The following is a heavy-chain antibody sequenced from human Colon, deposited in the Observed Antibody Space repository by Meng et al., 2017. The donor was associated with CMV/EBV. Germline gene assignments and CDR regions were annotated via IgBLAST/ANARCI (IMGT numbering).Heavy chain of an antibody. D-gene: IGHD3-16*01. CDR1: GYTFRSYA. CDR2: IRGHNGDT. J-gene: IGHJ4*02. CDR3: ARDDPGDPLDF. V-gene: IGHV1-18*01. Sequence: QIQRVQSAPEGKKPGASVKVSCRASGYTFRSYAISWVRQAPGQGLEWMGYIRGHNGDTSYAQKDQGRLTLTTDAARNTAYMELTSLTYDDTAVYYCARDDPGDPLDFWGQGTLVTVSS.